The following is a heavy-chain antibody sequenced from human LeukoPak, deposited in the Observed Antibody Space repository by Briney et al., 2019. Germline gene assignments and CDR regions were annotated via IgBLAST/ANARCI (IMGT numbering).Heavy chain of an antibody. D-gene: IGHD6-6*01. J-gene: IGHJ4*02. Sequence: GGSLRLSCAASGFPFSNYWMQWVRQVPGKGPVWVSRINSDGGTTSYVDSVKGRFAISRDNAKNTVYLQMSSLRAEDTAVYYCVRGIGSSDSDYWGQGALVTVFS. V-gene: IGHV3-74*01. CDR3: VRGIGSSDSDY. CDR2: INSDGGTT. CDR1: GFPFSNYW.